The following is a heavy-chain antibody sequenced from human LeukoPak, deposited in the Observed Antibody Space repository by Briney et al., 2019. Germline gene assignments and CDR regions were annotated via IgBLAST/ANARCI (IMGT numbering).Heavy chain of an antibody. J-gene: IGHJ6*03. CDR3: ARGRAPRDYYYMDV. CDR2: ISSNGGST. Sequence: GGSLRLSCAASGFTFSSYAMHWARQAPGKGLEYVSAISSNGGSTYYANSVKGRFTISRDNSKNTLYLQMGSLRAEDMAVYYCARGRAPRDYYYMDVWGKGTTVTISS. CDR1: GFTFSSYA. V-gene: IGHV3-64*01.